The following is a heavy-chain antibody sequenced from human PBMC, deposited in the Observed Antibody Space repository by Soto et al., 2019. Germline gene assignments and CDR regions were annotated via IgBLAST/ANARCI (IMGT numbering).Heavy chain of an antibody. J-gene: IGHJ6*02. CDR2: IIPILTIT. D-gene: IGHD2-21*02. CDR3: ARRRYCGAACYKYYYFGMDV. CDR1: GGTFSSYT. Sequence: QVQLVQSGAAVKKPGSSVRLSCTASGGTFSSYTLSWVRQAPGQGLEWMGRIIPILTITDYAQKFRGRLTITADKSSSTAYMELTRLRSEDTAVYYCARRRYCGAACYKYYYFGMDVWGQGTTVTVSS. V-gene: IGHV1-69*02.